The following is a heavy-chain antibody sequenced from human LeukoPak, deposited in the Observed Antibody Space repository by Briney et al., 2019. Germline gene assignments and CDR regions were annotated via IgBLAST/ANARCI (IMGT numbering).Heavy chain of an antibody. J-gene: IGHJ4*02. CDR2: ISSSSTI. CDR1: GYTFSSYS. Sequence: GGYLRLSWAASGYTFSSYSMNWVRQAPGKGLEWVSYISSSSTIYYADSVKGRFTISRDNAKNSLYLQMNSLRAEDTAVYYCARAAKRAALYYYDSSGYYYVPYFDYWGQGTLVTVSS. D-gene: IGHD3-22*01. CDR3: ARAAKRAALYYYDSSGYYYVPYFDY. V-gene: IGHV3-48*01.